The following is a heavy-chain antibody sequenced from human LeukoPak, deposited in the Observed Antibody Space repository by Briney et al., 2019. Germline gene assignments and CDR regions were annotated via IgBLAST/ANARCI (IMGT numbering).Heavy chain of an antibody. V-gene: IGHV3-48*03. Sequence: PGGSLRLSCAASGFTFSSYEMNWVRQAPGKGLEWVSYISSSGSTIYYADSVKGRFTISRDNAKNSLFLQMNSLRAEDTAVYYCARDIATAGHLAFDYWGQGTLVTVSS. D-gene: IGHD6-13*01. CDR1: GFTFSSYE. CDR2: ISSSGSTI. J-gene: IGHJ4*02. CDR3: ARDIATAGHLAFDY.